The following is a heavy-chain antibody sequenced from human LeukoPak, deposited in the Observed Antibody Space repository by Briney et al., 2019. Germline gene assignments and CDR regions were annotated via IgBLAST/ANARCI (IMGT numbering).Heavy chain of an antibody. CDR3: ASGATTRLDY. D-gene: IGHD1-26*01. V-gene: IGHV3-33*01. CDR2: IWYDGSNT. J-gene: IGHJ4*02. CDR1: GFSFSSYG. Sequence: GGSLRLSCTASGFSFSSYGMHWVRQAPGKGLEWVASIWYDGSNTNYIDSVKGRFTISRDNSKNTLYLQMNSLRVEDTAVYFCASGATTRLDYWGQGTLVTVSS.